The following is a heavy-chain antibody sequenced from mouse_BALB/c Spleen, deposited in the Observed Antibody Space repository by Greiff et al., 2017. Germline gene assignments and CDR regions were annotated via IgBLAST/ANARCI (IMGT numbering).Heavy chain of an antibody. J-gene: IGHJ4*01. CDR1: GYTFTDYW. CDR2: IDTSDSYT. Sequence: QVQLQQPGAELVMPGASVKMSCKASGYTFTDYWMHWVKQRPGQGLEWIGAIDTSDSYTSYNQKFKGKATLTVDESSSTAYMQLSSLTSEDSAVYYCARSATVVAVDYWGQGTSVTVSS. CDR3: ARSATVVAVDY. V-gene: IGHV1-69*01. D-gene: IGHD1-1*01.